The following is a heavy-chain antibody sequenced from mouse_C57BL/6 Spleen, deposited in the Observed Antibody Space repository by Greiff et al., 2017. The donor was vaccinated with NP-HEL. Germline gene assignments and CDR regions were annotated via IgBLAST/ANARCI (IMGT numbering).Heavy chain of an antibody. V-gene: IGHV1-69*01. CDR2: IDPSDSYT. CDR1: GYTFTSYW. J-gene: IGHJ4*01. CDR3: ARWMVTEAMDY. Sequence: VQLQQPGAELVMPGASVKLSCKASGYTFTSYWMHWVKQRPGQGLEWIGEIDPSDSYTNYNQKFKGKSTLTVDKSSSTAYMQLSSLTSEDSAVYYCARWMVTEAMDYWGQGTSVTVSS. D-gene: IGHD2-2*01.